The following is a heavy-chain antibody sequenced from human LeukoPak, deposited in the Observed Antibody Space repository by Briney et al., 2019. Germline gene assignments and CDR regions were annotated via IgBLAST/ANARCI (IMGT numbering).Heavy chain of an antibody. Sequence: GGSLRLSCSASGFTFSSYAMHWVRQAPGKGLQYVSAISSNGGSTYYADSVKGRFTISRDNSKNTLDLQMSSLRAEDTAVYYCVKGYYDILTGYYSYWGQGTLVTVSS. J-gene: IGHJ4*02. V-gene: IGHV3-64D*09. D-gene: IGHD3-9*01. CDR3: VKGYYDILTGYYSY. CDR2: ISSNGGST. CDR1: GFTFSSYA.